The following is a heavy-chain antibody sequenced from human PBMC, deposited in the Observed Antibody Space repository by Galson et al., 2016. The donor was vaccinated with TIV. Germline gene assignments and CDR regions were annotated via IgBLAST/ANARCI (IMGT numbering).Heavy chain of an antibody. CDR3: ARDIMVRGVSHYYYGMDV. CDR1: GYTFSTYG. Sequence: SVKVSCKASGYTFSTYGITWVRQAPGQGLEWMGWISTNNGKTNFAQKLQGRVSMTTDTSTSTAYMELRGLRSDDTAFYYCARDIMVRGVSHYYYGMDVWGQGTTVTVSS. J-gene: IGHJ6*02. V-gene: IGHV1-18*01. CDR2: ISTNNGKT. D-gene: IGHD3-10*01.